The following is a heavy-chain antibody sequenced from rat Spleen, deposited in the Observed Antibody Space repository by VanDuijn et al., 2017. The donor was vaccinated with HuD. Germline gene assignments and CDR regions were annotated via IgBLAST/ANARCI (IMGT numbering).Heavy chain of an antibody. D-gene: IGHD1-4*01. V-gene: IGHV5-46*01. CDR1: GFTFSSFP. CDR3: TSHGTRISRFAY. J-gene: IGHJ3*01. Sequence: EVQLVESGGGLVQPGRSMKLSCAASGFTFSSFPMAWVRQAPTKGLEWVATISPSGGTTYYRYSVKGRFTISRDNGKSTLYLQMDSLRSEDTATYYCTSHGTRISRFAYWGQGTLVTVSS. CDR2: ISPSGGTT.